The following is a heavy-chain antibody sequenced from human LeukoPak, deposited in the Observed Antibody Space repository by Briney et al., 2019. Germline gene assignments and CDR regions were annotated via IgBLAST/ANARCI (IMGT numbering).Heavy chain of an antibody. CDR1: GYTFTSYG. J-gene: IGHJ4*02. Sequence: ASVKVSCKASGYTFTSYGISWVRHAPGQGLEWMGWISAYNGNTNYAQKLQGRVTMTTDTSTSTAYMELRSLRSDDTAVYYCARGGGIVVVPADHFDYWGQGTLVTVSS. CDR3: ARGGGIVVVPADHFDY. D-gene: IGHD2-2*01. V-gene: IGHV1-18*01. CDR2: ISAYNGNT.